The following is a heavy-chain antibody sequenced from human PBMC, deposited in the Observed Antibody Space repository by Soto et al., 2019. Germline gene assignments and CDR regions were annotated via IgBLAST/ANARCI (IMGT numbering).Heavy chain of an antibody. Sequence: PGGSLRLSCAASGFTFSSYGMHWVRQAPGKGLEWVAVISYDGSNKYYADSVKGRFTISRDNSKNTLYLQMNSLRAEDTAVYYCAKSYYDSSGYAFDIWGQGTMVTVS. CDR2: ISYDGSNK. D-gene: IGHD3-22*01. V-gene: IGHV3-30*18. J-gene: IGHJ3*02. CDR3: AKSYYDSSGYAFDI. CDR1: GFTFSSYG.